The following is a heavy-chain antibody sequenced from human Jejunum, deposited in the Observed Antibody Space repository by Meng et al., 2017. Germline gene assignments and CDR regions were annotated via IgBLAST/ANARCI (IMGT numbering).Heavy chain of an antibody. CDR3: ARHTGNLGLDY. V-gene: IGHV7-4-1*02. Sequence: QVQLVQSESGLKKPGAAVNVSCQASGYTYSRQPLNWVRQAPGQGLEWIGWINTNTGNANYGPDFTGRFVFSLDTSVSTAYLQISSLSAEDTAVYHCARHTGNLGLDYWGQGTLVTVSS. CDR2: INTNTGNA. D-gene: IGHD4-23*01. J-gene: IGHJ4*02. CDR1: GYTYSRQP.